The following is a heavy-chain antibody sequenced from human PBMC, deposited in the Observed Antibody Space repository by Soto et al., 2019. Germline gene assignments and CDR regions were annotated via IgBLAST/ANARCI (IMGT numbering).Heavy chain of an antibody. J-gene: IGHJ4*01. CDR3: AKETSSGSSHFDY. CDR2: ISDSGVST. CDR1: GFTFSNSA. V-gene: IGHV3-23*01. Sequence: GGSLRLSCAASGFTFSNSAMSWVRQAPGKGLDWVSSISDSGVSTYYADSVKGRFTISRDNSKSTLYLQMNSLRAEDTAVYYCAKETSSGSSHFDYWGHGTLVTVSS. D-gene: IGHD3-22*01.